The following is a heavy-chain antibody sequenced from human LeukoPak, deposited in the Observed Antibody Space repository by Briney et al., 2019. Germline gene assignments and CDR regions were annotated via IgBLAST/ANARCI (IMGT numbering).Heavy chain of an antibody. D-gene: IGHD3-22*01. J-gene: IGHJ4*02. CDR1: GYTFTGYY. CDR3: ARIPVYDSSGSALDY. Sequence: GASVKVSCKASGYTFTGYYMHWVRQAPGQGLEWMGWINPNSGGTNYAQKLQGRVTMTTDTSTSTAYMELRSLRSDDTAVYYCARIPVYDSSGSALDYWGQGTLVTVSS. CDR2: INPNSGGT. V-gene: IGHV1-2*02.